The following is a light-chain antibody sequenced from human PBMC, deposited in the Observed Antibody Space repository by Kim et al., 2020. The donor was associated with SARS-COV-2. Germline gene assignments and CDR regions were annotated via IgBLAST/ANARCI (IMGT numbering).Light chain of an antibody. J-gene: IGLJ3*02. Sequence: VTISCTGSSSNIGAGYDVHWYQQLPGTAPKLLIYGNNNRPSGVPDRFSGSKSGTSASLAITGLRAEDEADYYCQSYDTTVSGSKVFGGGTQLTVL. CDR2: GNN. V-gene: IGLV1-40*01. CDR3: QSYDTTVSGSKV. CDR1: SSNIGAGYD.